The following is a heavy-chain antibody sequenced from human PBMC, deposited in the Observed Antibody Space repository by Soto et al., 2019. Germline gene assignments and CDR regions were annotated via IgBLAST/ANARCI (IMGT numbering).Heavy chain of an antibody. D-gene: IGHD2-15*01. CDR2: IYWNDDK. Sequence: SGPTLVNPTQTLTLTCTFSGFSLSTSGVGVGWIRQPPGKALEWLALIYWNDDKRYSPSLKSRLTITKDTSKIQVVLTMTNMDPVDTATYYFAHSFGGPHYYYYYGMDVWGQGTTVTVSS. CDR1: GFSLSTSGVG. V-gene: IGHV2-5*01. J-gene: IGHJ6*02. CDR3: AHSFGGPHYYYYYGMDV.